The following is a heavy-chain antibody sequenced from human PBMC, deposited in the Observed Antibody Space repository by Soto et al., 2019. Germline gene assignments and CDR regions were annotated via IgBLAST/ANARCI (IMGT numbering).Heavy chain of an antibody. CDR3: ATPDGDCISSSCL. Sequence: GGSLRLSCAASGFTFSSYGMHWVRQAPGKGLEWVAVISYDGSNKYYADSVKGRFTISRDNSKNTLYLQMNSLRDEDTAVYYCATPDGDCISSSCLWGQGTLVTVSS. CDR2: ISYDGSNK. D-gene: IGHD2-2*01. V-gene: IGHV3-30*03. J-gene: IGHJ4*02. CDR1: GFTFSSYG.